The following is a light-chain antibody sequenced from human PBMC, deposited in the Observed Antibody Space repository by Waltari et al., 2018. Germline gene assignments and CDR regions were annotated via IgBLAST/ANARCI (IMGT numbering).Light chain of an antibody. V-gene: IGKV4-1*01. CDR1: QSVISSFNNKNY. J-gene: IGKJ1*01. CDR3: QQYSATPPT. Sequence: EIVLTQSPATLSLSPGERATLSCKSSQSVISSFNNKNYLTWFQQKAGEPPKLLIYWASTRDSGVPDRFSGSGSGTDFTLTISGLQAEDVAVYYCQQYSATPPTFGQGTKVEIK. CDR2: WAS.